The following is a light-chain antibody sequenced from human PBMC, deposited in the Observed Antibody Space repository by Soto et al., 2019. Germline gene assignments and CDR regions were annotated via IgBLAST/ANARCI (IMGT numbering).Light chain of an antibody. V-gene: IGKV1-9*01. CDR2: VAS. CDR3: QQYNSYPLT. CDR1: QSISSY. Sequence: DIQMTPSPSSLSASVGDRVTITCRASQSISSYLHWYQQKPGKAPKLLINVASTLQSGVPSRFSGSGSGTEFTLTISSLQPDDFATYYCQQYNSYPLTFGGGTKVDIK. J-gene: IGKJ4*01.